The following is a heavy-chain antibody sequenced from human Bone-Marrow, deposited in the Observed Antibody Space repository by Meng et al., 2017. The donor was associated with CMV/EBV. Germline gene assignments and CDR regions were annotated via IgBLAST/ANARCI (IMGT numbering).Heavy chain of an antibody. D-gene: IGHD4-11*01. CDR3: ARGPDYSYFDC. CDR2: ISYDGSNK. Sequence: LSLTCAASGFTFSSYAMHWVRQAPGKGLEWVAVISYDGSNKYYADSVKGRFTISRDNSKNTLYLQMNSLRAEDTAVYYCARGPDYSYFDCWGQGTLVTVPS. V-gene: IGHV3-30*04. CDR1: GFTFSSYA. J-gene: IGHJ4*02.